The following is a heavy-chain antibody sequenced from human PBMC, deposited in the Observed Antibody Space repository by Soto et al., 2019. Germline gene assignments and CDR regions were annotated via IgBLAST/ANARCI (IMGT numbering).Heavy chain of an antibody. CDR1: GGSFSGYY. V-gene: IGHV4-34*01. Sequence: SETLSLTCAVYGGSFSGYYWSWIRQPPGKGLEWIGEINHSGSTNYNPSLKSRVTISVDTSKNQFSLKLSSVTAADTAVYYCARALVRGVIRFVNYYYGMDVWGQGTTVTVSS. J-gene: IGHJ6*02. CDR2: INHSGST. D-gene: IGHD3-10*01. CDR3: ARALVRGVIRFVNYYYGMDV.